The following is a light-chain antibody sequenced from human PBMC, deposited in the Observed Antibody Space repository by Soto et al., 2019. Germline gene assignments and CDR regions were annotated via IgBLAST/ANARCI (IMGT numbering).Light chain of an antibody. V-gene: IGKV3-20*01. Sequence: EIVLTQSPGTLSLSTGEGGTLSCSASQAIRSTNLAWYQHKPGQAPRLLIYDSTTRATGVPDRFSGRGSGTYFTLFSYRLECEGFAVFCCLRYGRSSISTFGPGIKMVI. CDR2: DST. CDR3: LRYGRSSIST. J-gene: IGKJ3*01. CDR1: QAIRSTN.